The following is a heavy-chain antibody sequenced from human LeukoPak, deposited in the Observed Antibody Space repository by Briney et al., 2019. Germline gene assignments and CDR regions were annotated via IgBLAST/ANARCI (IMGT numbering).Heavy chain of an antibody. V-gene: IGHV4-30-4*01. CDR1: GGSISSGDYY. CDR2: IYYSGST. J-gene: IGHJ4*02. Sequence: SETLSLTCTVSGGSISSGDYYWSWIRQPPGKGLEWIGYIYYSGSTYYNPSLKSRVTISVDTSKNQFSLKLSSVTAADTAVYYCAREYVAIQSLDYWGQGTLVTVSS. D-gene: IGHD3-16*01. CDR3: AREYVAIQSLDY.